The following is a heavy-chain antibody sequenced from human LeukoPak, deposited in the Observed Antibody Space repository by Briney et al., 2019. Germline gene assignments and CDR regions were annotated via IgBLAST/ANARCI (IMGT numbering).Heavy chain of an antibody. D-gene: IGHD1-26*01. CDR3: ARGYSGSYFAFDY. Sequence: PGGSLRLSCAASGFTFSSYWMHWVRQAPGKGLVWVSRINSDGSSTSYADSVKGRFTISRDNSKNTLYLQMNSLRAEDTAVYYCARGYSGSYFAFDYWGQGTLVTVSS. J-gene: IGHJ4*02. CDR1: GFTFSSYW. CDR2: INSDGSST. V-gene: IGHV3-74*01.